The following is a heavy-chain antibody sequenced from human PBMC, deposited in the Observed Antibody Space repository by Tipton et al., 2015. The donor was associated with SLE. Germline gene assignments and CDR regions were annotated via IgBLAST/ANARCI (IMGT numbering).Heavy chain of an antibody. Sequence: SLRLSCAASGFTFSSYSMNWVRQAPGKGLEWVSSISSSSSYIYYADSVKGRFTISRDNAKNSLYLQMNSLRAEDTAVYYCARERDIAALSYLVDYWGQGTLVTVSS. J-gene: IGHJ4*02. V-gene: IGHV3-21*03. CDR3: ARERDIAALSYLVDY. CDR1: GFTFSSYS. D-gene: IGHD6-13*01. CDR2: ISSSSSYI.